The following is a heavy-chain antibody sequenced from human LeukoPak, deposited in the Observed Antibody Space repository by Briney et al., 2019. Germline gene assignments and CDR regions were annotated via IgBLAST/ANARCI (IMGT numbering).Heavy chain of an antibody. Sequence: GGSLRLSCAASGFTFSGSSMHWVRQASGKGLEWVGRIRSKANNYATGYAASVKGWFTISRDDSKNTAYLQMNSLKTEDTALYYCSTTYGSGSPGSYWGQGTLVTVSS. D-gene: IGHD3-10*01. V-gene: IGHV3-73*01. CDR1: GFTFSGSS. J-gene: IGHJ4*02. CDR2: IRSKANNYAT. CDR3: STTYGSGSPGSY.